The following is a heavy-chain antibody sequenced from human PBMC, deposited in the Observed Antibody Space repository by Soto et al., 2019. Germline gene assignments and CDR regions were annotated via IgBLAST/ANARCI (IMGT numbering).Heavy chain of an antibody. V-gene: IGHV3-23*01. Sequence: EVQLLESGGGLVQPGGSLRLSSAASGFTFSTYAMNWVRQAPGNGLEWVSAISGSGGSIHYADSVKGRFTISRDNSKNTLYLQMNSLRDEDTAVYHCVKGYWKGDVWGQWTTVTVSS. CDR1: GFTFSTYA. D-gene: IGHD1-1*01. CDR3: VKGYWKGDV. CDR2: ISGSGGSI. J-gene: IGHJ6*02.